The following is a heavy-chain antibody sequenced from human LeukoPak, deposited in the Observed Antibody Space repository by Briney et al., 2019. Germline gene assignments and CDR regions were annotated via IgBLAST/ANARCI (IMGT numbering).Heavy chain of an antibody. J-gene: IGHJ4*02. CDR1: GITLSNYG. CDR3: AKRGVVIRVILVGFHKEAYYFDS. Sequence: GGSLRLSCAVSGITLSNYGMTWVRQAPGKGLKWVAGISDSGGRTNYADSVKGRFTIFRDNPKNTIYLQMNSLRAEDTAVYFCAKRGVVIRVILVGFHKEAYYFDSWGQGALVTVSS. V-gene: IGHV3-23*01. CDR2: ISDSGGRT. D-gene: IGHD3-22*01.